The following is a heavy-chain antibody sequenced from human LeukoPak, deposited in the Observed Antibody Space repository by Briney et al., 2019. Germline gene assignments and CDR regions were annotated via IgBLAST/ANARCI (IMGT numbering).Heavy chain of an antibody. J-gene: IGHJ4*02. CDR2: INPNSGGT. CDR3: ARDLDCSGGSCYVH. V-gene: IGHV1-2*02. Sequence: ASVKVSRKASGYTFTGYYMHWVRQAPGQGLEWMGWINPNSGGTNYAQKFQGRVTMTRDTSISTAYMELSRLRSDDTAVYYCARDLDCSGGSCYVHWGQGTLVTVSS. CDR1: GYTFTGYY. D-gene: IGHD2-15*01.